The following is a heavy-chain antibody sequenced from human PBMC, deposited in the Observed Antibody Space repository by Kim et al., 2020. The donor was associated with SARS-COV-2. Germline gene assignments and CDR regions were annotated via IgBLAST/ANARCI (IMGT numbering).Heavy chain of an antibody. J-gene: IGHJ6*02. Sequence: GGSLRLSCAASGFTFRPFAMSWVRQAPGKGLEWVSAITGSGGSTFYADSVKGRFTISRDNSKNTLYLQLQSLRAEDTALYYCAKMKVHQPTKYGMDVWGQGTTVTVSS. V-gene: IGHV3-23*01. CDR1: GFTFRPFA. CDR3: AKMKVHQPTKYGMDV. CDR2: ITGSGGST.